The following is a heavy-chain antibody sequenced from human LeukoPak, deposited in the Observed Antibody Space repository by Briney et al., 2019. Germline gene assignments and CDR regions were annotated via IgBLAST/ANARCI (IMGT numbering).Heavy chain of an antibody. D-gene: IGHD6-13*01. CDR3: AKDRYSSSWYYFDY. J-gene: IGHJ4*02. CDR2: ISYDGSEN. V-gene: IGHV3-30*18. CDR1: GFTLSNYG. Sequence: GRSLRLSCAASGFTLSNYGMHWVRQAPGKGLKWVAVISYDGSENYYADSVKGRFTISRDKSKNTLYLQMNSLRAEDTAVHYCAKDRYSSSWYYFDYWGQGTLVTVSS.